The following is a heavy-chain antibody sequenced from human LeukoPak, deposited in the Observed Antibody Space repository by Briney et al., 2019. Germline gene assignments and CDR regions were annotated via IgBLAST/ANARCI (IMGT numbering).Heavy chain of an antibody. J-gene: IGHJ4*02. CDR3: ARDSTPTVTGSFDY. V-gene: IGHV1-2*02. Sequence: ASVKVSCKASGYTFTGYYMHWVRQAPGQGLEWMGWINPNSGGTNYAQKFQGRATMTRDTSISTAYMELSRLRSDDTAVYYCARDSTPTVTGSFDYWGQGTLVTVSS. CDR1: GYTFTGYY. D-gene: IGHD4-17*01. CDR2: INPNSGGT.